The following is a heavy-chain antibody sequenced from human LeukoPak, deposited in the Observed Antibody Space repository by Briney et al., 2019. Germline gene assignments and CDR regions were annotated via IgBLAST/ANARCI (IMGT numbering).Heavy chain of an antibody. CDR3: ARLAPSWYYDSSGLCY. V-gene: IGHV5-51*01. CDR2: IYPGDSDT. Sequence: PGESLKISCKGSGYSFTSYWIGWVRQMPGKGLEWMGIIYPGDSDTRYSPSFQGQVTISADKSISTAYLQWSSLKASDTAMYYCARLAPSWYYDSSGLCYWGQGTLVTVSS. CDR1: GYSFTSYW. J-gene: IGHJ4*02. D-gene: IGHD3-22*01.